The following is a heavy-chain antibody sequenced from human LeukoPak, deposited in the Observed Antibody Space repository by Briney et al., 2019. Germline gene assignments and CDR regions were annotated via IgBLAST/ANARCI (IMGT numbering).Heavy chain of an antibody. CDR2: IYTSGST. D-gene: IGHD5-12*01. Sequence: SETLSLTCTVSGGSISSYYWRWIRQPAGKGLEWIGRIYTSGSTNYNPSLKSRVTMSVDTSKNQFSLKLSSVTAADTAVYYCAREYGWLRSADYYYYGMDVWGQGTTVTVSS. V-gene: IGHV4-4*07. CDR3: AREYGWLRSADYYYYGMDV. CDR1: GGSISSYY. J-gene: IGHJ6*02.